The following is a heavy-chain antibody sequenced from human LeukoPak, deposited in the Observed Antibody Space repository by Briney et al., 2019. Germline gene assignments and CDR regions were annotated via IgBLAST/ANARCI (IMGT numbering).Heavy chain of an antibody. CDR2: IYYSGST. J-gene: IGHJ1*01. CDR1: GGSISSYY. CDR3: AGRIAVAGTLFTEYFQH. V-gene: IGHV4-59*08. D-gene: IGHD6-19*01. Sequence: PSETLSLTCTVSGGSISSYYWSWIRQPPGKGLEWIGYIYYSGSTNYNPSLKSRVTISVDTSKNQFSLKLSSVTAADTAVYYCAGRIAVAGTLFTEYFQHWGQGTLVTVSS.